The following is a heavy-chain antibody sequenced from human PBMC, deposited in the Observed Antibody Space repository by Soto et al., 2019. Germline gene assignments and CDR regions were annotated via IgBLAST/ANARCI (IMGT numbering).Heavy chain of an antibody. J-gene: IGHJ4*02. V-gene: IGHV1-69*06. CDR2: IIPIFGTA. CDR3: ARGPYDSSGYDDY. D-gene: IGHD3-22*01. CDR1: GGTFSSYA. Sequence: VASVKVSCKASGGTFSSYAISWVRQAPGQGLEWMGGIIPIFGTANYAQKFQGRVTITADKSTSTAYMELSSLRSEDTAVYYCARGPYDSSGYDDYWGQGTQVTVSS.